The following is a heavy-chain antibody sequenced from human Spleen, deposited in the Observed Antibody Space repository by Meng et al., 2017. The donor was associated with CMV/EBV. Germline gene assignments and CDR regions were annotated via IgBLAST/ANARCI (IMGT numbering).Heavy chain of an antibody. Sequence: LTCAVNRGSISTCEWSLIRQAPGNGLEWIGEIDHSGSTNYNPSLKSRVTISVDTPRKQFSLKLRSVTAADTAVYYCARGRSSLGWFDPWGQGSLVTVSS. CDR1: RGSISTCE. CDR2: IDHSGST. J-gene: IGHJ5*02. V-gene: IGHV4-34*01. CDR3: ARGRSSLGWFDP.